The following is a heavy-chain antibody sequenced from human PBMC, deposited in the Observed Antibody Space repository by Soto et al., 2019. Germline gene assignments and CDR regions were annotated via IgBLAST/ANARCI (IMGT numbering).Heavy chain of an antibody. CDR3: ARGHEYGGNSDDFDA. Sequence: QVHLVQSGAEVKKPGSSVKVSCKYSGGTFRTESINWVRQAPGQGLEWMGGILPFFGTADYAPRFQGRVTITADGATTTAYMELSSLTSQDSAVYFCARGHEYGGNSDDFDAGGQGTMVTVSS. CDR1: GGTFRTES. CDR2: ILPFFGTA. D-gene: IGHD4-17*01. J-gene: IGHJ3*01. V-gene: IGHV1-69*13.